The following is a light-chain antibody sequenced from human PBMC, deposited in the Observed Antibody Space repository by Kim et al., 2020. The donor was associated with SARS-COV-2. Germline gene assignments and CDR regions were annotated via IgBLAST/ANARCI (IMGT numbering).Light chain of an antibody. J-gene: IGKJ2*02. V-gene: IGKV3-20*01. CDR1: QSVASNY. Sequence: IVLTQSPGTLSLSPGETATLSCRASQSVASNYLAWYQQKPGQPPRLLIFDASTRATGISDRFSGSGSGTDFSLTISRLEPEDFAVYYCQQYGTSPCTFGQGTKLEI. CDR2: DAS. CDR3: QQYGTSPCT.